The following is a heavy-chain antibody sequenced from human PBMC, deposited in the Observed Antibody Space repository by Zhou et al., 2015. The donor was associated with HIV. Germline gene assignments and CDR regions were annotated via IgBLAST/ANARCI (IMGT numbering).Heavy chain of an antibody. CDR1: GLSVNGNY. J-gene: IGHJ4*02. CDR3: ARWNYVWGSYRSALGY. D-gene: IGHD3-16*02. CDR2: SGSGGRT. Sequence: DVQLVESGGGLIQPGGSLRLSCAVSGLSVNGNYMSWVRRAPGKGLEWVSGISGSGGRTYYANSVKGRFTISRDNSKNTLFLQMSSLRAEDTAVYYCARWNYVWGSYRSALGYWGQGTLVTVSS. V-gene: IGHV3-53*01.